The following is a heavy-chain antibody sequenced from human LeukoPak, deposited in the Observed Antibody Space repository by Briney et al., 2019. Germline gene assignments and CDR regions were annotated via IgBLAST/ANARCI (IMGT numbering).Heavy chain of an antibody. CDR2: IYTSGDT. J-gene: IGHJ4*01. Sequence: SETLSLTCTVSGGSVTRGAYSWTWIRQPVGKGLEWIGRIYTSGDTKYNPSLKSRVTISVGASNNQFSLKLTSVTAADTAVYYCASGDYGAGSPVMRYWGHGTLVTVSS. V-gene: IGHV4-61*02. D-gene: IGHD3-10*01. CDR3: ASGDYGAGSPVMRY. CDR1: GGSVTRGAYS.